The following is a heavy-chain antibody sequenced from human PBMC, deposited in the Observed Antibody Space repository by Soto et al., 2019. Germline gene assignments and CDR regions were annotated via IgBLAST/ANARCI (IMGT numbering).Heavy chain of an antibody. CDR2: IKEDGSEK. CDR1: GFTFSRYW. V-gene: IGHV3-7*01. Sequence: EVQLVESGGGLVQPGGSLRVSCAGSGFTFSRYWMSWVRQAPGKGLEWVANIKEDGSEKYSVASVNGRFTISRDNAKNSLYLQMNSLSADNEDVYYCTIYQYQQGDSWGQGTLVAVSS. D-gene: IGHD6-13*01. CDR3: TIYQYQQGDS. J-gene: IGHJ4*02.